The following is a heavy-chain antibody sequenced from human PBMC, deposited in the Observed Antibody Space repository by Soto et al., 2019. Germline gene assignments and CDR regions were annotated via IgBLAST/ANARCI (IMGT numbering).Heavy chain of an antibody. V-gene: IGHV1-69*13. Sequence: SVKVSCKASGGTFSSYAISWVRQAPGQGLEWMGGIIPIFGTANYAQKFQGRVTITADESTSTAYMELSSLRSEDTAVYYCAREEGGSGSYGYYYYGMDVWGQGTTVTVSS. CDR3: AREEGGSGSYGYYYYGMDV. CDR2: IIPIFGTA. J-gene: IGHJ6*02. CDR1: GGTFSSYA. D-gene: IGHD3-10*01.